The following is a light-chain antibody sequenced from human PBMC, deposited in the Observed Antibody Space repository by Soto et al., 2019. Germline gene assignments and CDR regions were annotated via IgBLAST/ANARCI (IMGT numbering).Light chain of an antibody. CDR3: QQYGSSPWT. CDR2: GAS. CDR1: QSVSSNY. V-gene: IGKV3-20*01. Sequence: EIVLTQSPGTLSLSPGEIATLSCRASQSVSSNYLAWYQQKPGQAPRLLIYGASSRATGIPDRFSGSESGTDFTLTISTLEPEDFAVYFCQQYGSSPWTFGQGTKVEIK. J-gene: IGKJ1*01.